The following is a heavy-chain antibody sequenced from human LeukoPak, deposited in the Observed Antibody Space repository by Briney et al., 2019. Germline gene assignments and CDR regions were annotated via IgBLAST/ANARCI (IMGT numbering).Heavy chain of an antibody. J-gene: IGHJ3*02. CDR1: GFTFDDYA. CDR2: ISWNSGSI. Sequence: GGSLRLSCAASGFTFDDYAMHWVRQAPGKGLEWVSGISWNSGSIGYADSVKGRFTISRDNAKNSLYQQMNSLRAEDTALYYCAKDIGYSLPFDAFDIWGQGTMVTVSS. D-gene: IGHD5-18*01. V-gene: IGHV3-9*01. CDR3: AKDIGYSLPFDAFDI.